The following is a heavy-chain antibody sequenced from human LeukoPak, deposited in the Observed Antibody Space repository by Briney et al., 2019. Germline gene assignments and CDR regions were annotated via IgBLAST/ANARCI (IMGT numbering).Heavy chain of an antibody. CDR3: AKDYDSSGWIDY. CDR2: ISYDGSNK. Sequence: PGGSLRLSCAASGFTVSSNYMSWVRQAPGKGLEWVAVISYDGSNKYYADSVKGRFSISRDNSKNTLFLLMNSLRAEDTAVYYCAKDYDSSGWIDYWGQGTLVTVS. V-gene: IGHV3-30*18. J-gene: IGHJ4*02. D-gene: IGHD6-19*01. CDR1: GFTVSSNY.